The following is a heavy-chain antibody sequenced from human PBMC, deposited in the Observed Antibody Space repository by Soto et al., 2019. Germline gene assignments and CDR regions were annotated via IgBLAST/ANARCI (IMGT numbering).Heavy chain of an antibody. V-gene: IGHV4-34*01. J-gene: IGHJ4*02. D-gene: IGHD3-16*01. CDR3: ARDGVWGSPPFDY. CDR1: GGSFSGYY. CDR2: INHSGST. Sequence: QVQLQQWGAGLLKPSETLSLTCAVYGGSFSGYYWSWIRQPPGKGLEWIGEINHSGSTNYNPSLKSRVTISVETSKNQFSLKLSSVTAADTAVYYCARDGVWGSPPFDYWGQGTLVTVSS.